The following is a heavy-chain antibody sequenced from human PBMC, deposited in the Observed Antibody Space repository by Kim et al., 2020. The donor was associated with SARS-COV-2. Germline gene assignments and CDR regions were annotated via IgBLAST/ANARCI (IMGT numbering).Heavy chain of an antibody. CDR1: GFTLSTYS. CDR3: ARERGGLRDAIDY. Sequence: GGSLRLSCVVSGFTLSTYSMNWVRQAPGKGLEWVSSMSSSSSEIYYADSVKGRFTISRDNAEKSLYLQMTSLRAEDTAVYLCARERGGLRDAIDYWGQGTLVTVSS. J-gene: IGHJ4*02. D-gene: IGHD3-16*01. V-gene: IGHV3-21*01. CDR2: MSSSSSEI.